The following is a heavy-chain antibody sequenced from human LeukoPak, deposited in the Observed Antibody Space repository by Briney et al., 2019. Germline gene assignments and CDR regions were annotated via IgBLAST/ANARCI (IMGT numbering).Heavy chain of an antibody. CDR3: ARGYLAEYQLLGRFGQQPELGGVPGRFDP. Sequence: ASVKVSCKASGYTFTGYYMHWVRQAPGQGLEWMGWINPNSGGTNYAQKFQGRVTMTRDTSISTAYMELSRLRSDDTAVYYCARGYLAEYQLLGRFGQQPELGGVPGRFDPWGQGTLVTVSS. D-gene: IGHD2-2*01. CDR1: GYTFTGYY. CDR2: INPNSGGT. J-gene: IGHJ5*02. V-gene: IGHV1-2*02.